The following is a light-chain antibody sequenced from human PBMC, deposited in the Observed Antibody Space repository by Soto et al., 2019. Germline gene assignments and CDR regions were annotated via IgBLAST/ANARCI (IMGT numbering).Light chain of an antibody. CDR2: GNS. J-gene: IGLJ3*02. CDR1: SSNIGAGYD. CDR3: QSYDSSLTGWV. Sequence: QSALTQPPSVSGAPGQRVTISCTGSSSNIGAGYDVHWYQQHPGTAPKLLIYGNSNRPSGVPDRFSGSKSGTSASLAITGLQADDEADYYCQSYDSSLTGWVFGGGTKLTVL. V-gene: IGLV1-40*01.